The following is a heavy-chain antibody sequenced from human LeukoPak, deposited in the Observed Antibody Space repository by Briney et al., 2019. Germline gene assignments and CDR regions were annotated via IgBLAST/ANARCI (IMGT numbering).Heavy chain of an antibody. CDR3: AKDGYYNPYGDYVDY. Sequence: GRSLRLSCAASGFTFSSYGMHWVRQAPGKGLKWVAVISYDGSNKYYADSVKGRFTISRDNSKNTLYLQMNSLRAEDTAVYYCAKDGYYNPYGDYVDYWGQGTLVTVSS. CDR2: ISYDGSNK. D-gene: IGHD4-17*01. J-gene: IGHJ4*02. V-gene: IGHV3-30*18. CDR1: GFTFSSYG.